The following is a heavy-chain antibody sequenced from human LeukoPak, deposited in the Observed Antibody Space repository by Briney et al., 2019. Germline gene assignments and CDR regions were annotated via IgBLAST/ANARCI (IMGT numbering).Heavy chain of an antibody. CDR1: GGSISRYY. Sequence: PSETLSLTCSVSGGSISRYYWSWIRQPPGKGLEWIGNIFYTGSTKYNPSLKSRVTISVDTSKNQISLKLSSVTAADTAMYYCARSAHYYYGSASYGVALDVWGQGTMVTVSS. V-gene: IGHV4-59*13. J-gene: IGHJ3*01. CDR2: IFYTGST. CDR3: ARSAHYYYGSASYGVALDV. D-gene: IGHD3-22*01.